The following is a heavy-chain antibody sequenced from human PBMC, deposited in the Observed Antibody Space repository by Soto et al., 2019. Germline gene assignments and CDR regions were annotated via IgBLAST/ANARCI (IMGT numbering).Heavy chain of an antibody. CDR2: ITSDGPKD. Sequence: GGSLRLSXAASGFMFSNYGFHWVRQAPGKGLEWVAVITSDGPKDFYADSVKGRFTISRDNSKNTLYLEMNSLRAEDTAVYYCVRDDGQEANALDYWGQGTLVTVSS. V-gene: IGHV3-33*01. CDR3: VRDDGQEANALDY. J-gene: IGHJ4*02. D-gene: IGHD5-12*01. CDR1: GFMFSNYG.